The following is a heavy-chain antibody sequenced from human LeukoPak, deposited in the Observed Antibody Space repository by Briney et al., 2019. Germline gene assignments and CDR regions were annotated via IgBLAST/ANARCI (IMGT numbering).Heavy chain of an antibody. CDR2: ITSSSSYM. CDR3: ARFRDINGHYCFDY. V-gene: IGHV3-21*04. D-gene: IGHD3-22*01. CDR1: GFTFSSYN. J-gene: IGHJ4*02. Sequence: GSLRLSCAASGFTFSSYNMNWVRRTPGKGLEWVSSITSSSSYMFYADSVRGRFTISRDNAENSLYLQMNSLRDEDTAVYYCARFRDINGHYCFDYWGQGTLATVSS.